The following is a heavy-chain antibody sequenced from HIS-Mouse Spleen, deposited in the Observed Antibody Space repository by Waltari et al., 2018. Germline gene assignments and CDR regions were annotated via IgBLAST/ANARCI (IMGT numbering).Heavy chain of an antibody. V-gene: IGHV3-48*01. CDR2: ISSSSSTI. Sequence: EVQLVESGGGLVQPGGSLRLSCAASGFTFSSYSMNWVRQAQGKGLEWVSYISSSSSTIYYADSVKGRFTISRDNAKNSLYLQMNSLRAEDTAVYYCARGPYIVGATTGIDYWGQGTLVTVSS. CDR3: ARGPYIVGATTGIDY. J-gene: IGHJ4*02. CDR1: GFTFSSYS. D-gene: IGHD1-26*01.